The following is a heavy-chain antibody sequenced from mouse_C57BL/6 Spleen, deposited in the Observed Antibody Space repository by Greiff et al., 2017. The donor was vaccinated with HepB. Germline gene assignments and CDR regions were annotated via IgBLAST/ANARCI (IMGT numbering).Heavy chain of an antibody. Sequence: DVQLVESGGDLVKPGGSLKLSCAASGFTFSSYGMSWVRQTPDKRLEWVATISSGGSYTYYPDSVKGRFPISRDNAKNTLYLQMSSLKSEDTAMYYCARGTTVVAEGYFDYWGQGTTLTVSS. J-gene: IGHJ2*01. CDR2: ISSGGSYT. CDR1: GFTFSSYG. CDR3: ARGTTVVAEGYFDY. D-gene: IGHD1-1*01. V-gene: IGHV5-6*01.